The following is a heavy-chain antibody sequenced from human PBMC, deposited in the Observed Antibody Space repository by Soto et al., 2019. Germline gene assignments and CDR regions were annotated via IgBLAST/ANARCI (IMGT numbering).Heavy chain of an antibody. Sequence: ASVKVSCKASGHTFTRYGISWVRQAPGQGLEWMGWISAYNGNTNYAQKLQGRATMTTDTSTRTAYMDLKSLRSDDTAVYYCARVLGPLVATGINCFDPWGQGTLVTVSS. CDR3: ARVLGPLVATGINCFDP. CDR2: ISAYNGNT. D-gene: IGHD5-12*01. J-gene: IGHJ5*02. V-gene: IGHV1-18*01. CDR1: GHTFTRYG.